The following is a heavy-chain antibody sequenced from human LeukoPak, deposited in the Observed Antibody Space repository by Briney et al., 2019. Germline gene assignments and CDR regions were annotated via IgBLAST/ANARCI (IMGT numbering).Heavy chain of an antibody. D-gene: IGHD3-3*01. CDR3: ARATEYDFWSGPARDYYYYGMDV. Sequence: ASVKVSCKASGYTFINYGVTWVRQAPGQGLEWMGWISASNGNTNYAQKFQGRVTITADESTSTAYMELSSLRSEDTAVYYCARATEYDFWSGPARDYYYYGMDVWGQGTTVTVSS. J-gene: IGHJ6*02. CDR1: GYTFINYG. V-gene: IGHV1-18*01. CDR2: ISASNGNT.